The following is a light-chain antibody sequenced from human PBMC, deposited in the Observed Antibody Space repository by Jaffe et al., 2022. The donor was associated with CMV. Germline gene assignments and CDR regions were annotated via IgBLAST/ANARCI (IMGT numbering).Light chain of an antibody. V-gene: IGLV2-23*02. CDR3: CSYAGRDVV. CDR2: EVS. Sequence: QSALTQPASVSGSPGQSITISCTGTSSDVGSYNLVSWFQQHPGKAPTLMIYEVSKRPSGVSNRFSGSKSDNTASLTISGLQAEDEADYYCCSYAGRDVVFGGGTKLTVL. CDR1: SSDVGSYNL. J-gene: IGLJ2*01.